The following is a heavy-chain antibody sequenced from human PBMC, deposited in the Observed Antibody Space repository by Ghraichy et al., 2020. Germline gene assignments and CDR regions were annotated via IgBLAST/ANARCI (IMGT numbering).Heavy chain of an antibody. D-gene: IGHD3-22*01. CDR1: GITFSNYG. V-gene: IGHV3-23*01. CDR3: AKDYHYAPMYYFDY. CDR2: ISGSGGSGSGAST. Sequence: LSLTCAASGITFSNYGMSWVRQPPGKGLEWVSGISGSGGSGSGASTYYADSVKGRFTISRDNSKNTLYLQMNSLRAEDTAVYYCAKDYHYAPMYYFDYWGQGILVSVSS. J-gene: IGHJ4*02.